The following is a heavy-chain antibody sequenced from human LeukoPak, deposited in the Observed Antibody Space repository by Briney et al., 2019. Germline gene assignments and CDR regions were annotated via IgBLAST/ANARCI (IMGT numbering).Heavy chain of an antibody. CDR2: ISSDAKYI. Sequence: GGSLRLSCAASGFTFSRYSMNWVRQAPGKGLEWVSSISSDAKYIYYADSLKGRFTVSRDNAKNSLYLQMNSLAVEDTAVYYCTTPAAGPYAEYSQYWGQGTLVTVPS. CDR1: GFTFSRYS. V-gene: IGHV3-21*01. J-gene: IGHJ1*01. D-gene: IGHD6-13*01. CDR3: TTPAAGPYAEYSQY.